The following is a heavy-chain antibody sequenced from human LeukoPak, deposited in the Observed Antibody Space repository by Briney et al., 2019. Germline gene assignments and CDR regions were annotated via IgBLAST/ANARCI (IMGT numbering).Heavy chain of an antibody. Sequence: SETLSLTCAVYGGSFCGYYWSWIRQPPGKGLEWIGEINHSGSTNYNPSLKSRVTISVDTSKNQFSLKLSSVTAADTAVYYCARGGRRGSSSYGYWGQGTLVTVSS. CDR2: INHSGST. J-gene: IGHJ4*02. CDR1: GGSFCGYY. CDR3: ARGGRRGSSSYGY. V-gene: IGHV4-34*01. D-gene: IGHD6-13*01.